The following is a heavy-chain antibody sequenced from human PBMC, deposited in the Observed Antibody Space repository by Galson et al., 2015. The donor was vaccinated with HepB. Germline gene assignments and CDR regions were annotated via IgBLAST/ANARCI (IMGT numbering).Heavy chain of an antibody. Sequence: ETLSLTCTVSGGSISSSSYYWGWIRQPPGKGLEWIGSIYYSGSTYYNPSLKSRVTISVDTSKSQFSLKLSSVTAADTAVYYCARQGSSYYDSSGYYFGNYYYYYGMDVWGQGTTVTVSS. CDR3: ARQGSSYYDSSGYYFGNYYYYYGMDV. CDR2: IYYSGST. CDR1: GGSISSSSYY. D-gene: IGHD3-22*01. V-gene: IGHV4-39*01. J-gene: IGHJ6*02.